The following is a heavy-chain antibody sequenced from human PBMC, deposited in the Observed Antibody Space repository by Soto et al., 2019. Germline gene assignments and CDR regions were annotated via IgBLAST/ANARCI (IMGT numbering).Heavy chain of an antibody. J-gene: IGHJ5*02. Sequence: SETLSLTCSVSGDSVSSGASYWSWIRQPPEKGLEWIGYVYYSGSTSYNPSLETGVTISVDTFKNQFSLKLTSVTPADTAIYYCARVKRSTSRLDPCGQGTLVTVSS. CDR3: ARVKRSTSRLDP. D-gene: IGHD1-26*01. V-gene: IGHV4-61*08. CDR2: VYYSGST. CDR1: GDSVSSGASY.